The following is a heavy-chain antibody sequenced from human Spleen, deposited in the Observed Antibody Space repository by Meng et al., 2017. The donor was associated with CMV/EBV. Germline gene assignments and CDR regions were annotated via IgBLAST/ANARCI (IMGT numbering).Heavy chain of an antibody. Sequence: SETLSLTCTVSGGSISSYYWSWIRQPPGKGLEWIGYIYYSGSTNYNPSLKSRVTISVDTSKNQFSLKLSSVTAADTAVYYCARDSGPIFWSGSHYYYGMDVWGQGTTVTVSS. D-gene: IGHD3-3*01. CDR3: ARDSGPIFWSGSHYYYGMDV. CDR2: IYYSGST. CDR1: GGSISSYY. J-gene: IGHJ6*02. V-gene: IGHV4-59*01.